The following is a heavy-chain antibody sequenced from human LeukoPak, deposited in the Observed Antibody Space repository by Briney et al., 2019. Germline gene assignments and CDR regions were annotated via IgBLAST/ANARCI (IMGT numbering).Heavy chain of an antibody. CDR2: IYYSGST. V-gene: IGHV4-39*07. Sequence: SETLSLTCTVSGGSISSSSYYWGWIRQPPGKGLEWIGSIYYSGSTYYNPSLKSRVTISVDTSKNQFSLKLSSVTAADTAVYYCAREGLWFGELLSYFDYWGQGTLVTVSS. D-gene: IGHD3-10*01. J-gene: IGHJ4*02. CDR1: GGSISSSSYY. CDR3: AREGLWFGELLSYFDY.